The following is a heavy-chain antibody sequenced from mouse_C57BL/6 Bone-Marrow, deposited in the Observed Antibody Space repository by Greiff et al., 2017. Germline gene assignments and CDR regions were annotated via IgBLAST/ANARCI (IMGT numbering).Heavy chain of an antibody. CDR1: GYTFTNYW. Sequence: QVQLQQPGAELVKPGASVKLSCKASGYTFTNYWMHWVKQRPGQGLEWIGMMHPNGGSPDYNEKFKSEATLSVDKSSRTAYMELSSLTSEDSAVYYCAKSYDYDGYNMDYWGQGTSVTVSS. D-gene: IGHD2-4*01. CDR3: AKSYDYDGYNMDY. V-gene: IGHV1-64*01. J-gene: IGHJ4*01. CDR2: MHPNGGSP.